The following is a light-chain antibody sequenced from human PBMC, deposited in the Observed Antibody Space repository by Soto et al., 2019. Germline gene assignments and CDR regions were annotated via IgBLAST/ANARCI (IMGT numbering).Light chain of an antibody. J-gene: IGKJ1*01. CDR3: QKSGRSTGT. CDR1: QSVSSSY. Sequence: EIVLTQSPGTLSLSPGERATLSCRASQSVSSSYLAWYQQKPGQAPRLLIYGASSRATGIPDRFSGSGSGKDLTLTISSLEPEAFAVYYCQKSGRSTGTFGQGIKVEIK. V-gene: IGKV3-20*01. CDR2: GAS.